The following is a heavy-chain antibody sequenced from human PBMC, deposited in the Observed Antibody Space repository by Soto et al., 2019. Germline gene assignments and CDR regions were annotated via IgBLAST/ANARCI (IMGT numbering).Heavy chain of an antibody. V-gene: IGHV1-2*02. D-gene: IGHD6-19*01. CDR2: INPKTGET. J-gene: IGHJ3*02. CDR1: GYIFTGHF. CDR3: VTGGSITVAATIKTPFDI. Sequence: QVQLVQSGAEVKKPGASMKVSCKASGYIFTGHFMHWVRLAPGQGLEGMGWINPKTGETVYAQKFQVRVTLTRDTHINTAYMDLNSLISDDTTVYYCVTGGSITVAATIKTPFDIWGQGTMVTVSS.